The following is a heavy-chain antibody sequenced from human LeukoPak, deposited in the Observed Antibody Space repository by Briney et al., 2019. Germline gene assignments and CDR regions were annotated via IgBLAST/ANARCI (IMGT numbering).Heavy chain of an antibody. CDR3: TRRRGGWGEGEFDF. CDR2: IHTSGST. Sequence: SETLSLTCTVSGGSISGVYWNWIRQPPRKGLEWVGYIHTSGSTSFNPSLKSRLSFSIDTSKNQVSLRLSSVTATDTAVYYCTRRRGGWGEGEFDFWGQGIPVTVST. CDR1: GGSISGVY. D-gene: IGHD3-16*01. V-gene: IGHV4-4*09. J-gene: IGHJ4*02.